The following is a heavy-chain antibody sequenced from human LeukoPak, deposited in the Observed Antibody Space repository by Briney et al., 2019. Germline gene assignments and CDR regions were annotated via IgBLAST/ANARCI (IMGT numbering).Heavy chain of an antibody. D-gene: IGHD3-10*01. V-gene: IGHV3-7*01. CDR2: IKQDGSEK. Sequence: GGSLRLSCAASGFTFSSYWMNWVRQAPGKGLEWVANIKQDGSEKYYVDSVKGRFTISRDNAKNSLYLQMNSLRAEDTAVYYCARDDPTMVRGVTDYWGQGTLVTVSS. CDR1: GFTFSSYW. CDR3: ARDDPTMVRGVTDY. J-gene: IGHJ4*02.